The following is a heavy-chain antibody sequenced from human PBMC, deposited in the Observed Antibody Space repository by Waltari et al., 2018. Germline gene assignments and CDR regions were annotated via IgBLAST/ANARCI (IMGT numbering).Heavy chain of an antibody. J-gene: IGHJ6*02. CDR1: GYSISSGYY. CDR2: IYHSGST. Sequence: QVQLQESGPGLVKPSETLSLTCAVSGYSISSGYYWGWIRQPPGKGLEWIGSIYHSGSTYYNPSLKSRVTISLDTSKNQFSLKLSSVTAADTAVYYCASLDILQPGLLGYYYYGMDVWGQGTTVTVSS. CDR3: ASLDILQPGLLGYYYYGMDV. D-gene: IGHD2-8*01. V-gene: IGHV4-38-2*01.